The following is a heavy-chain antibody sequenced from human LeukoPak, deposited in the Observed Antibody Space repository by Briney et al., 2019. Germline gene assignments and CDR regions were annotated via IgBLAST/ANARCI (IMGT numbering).Heavy chain of an antibody. CDR1: GFTFSSYS. Sequence: GGSLRLSCAASGFTFSSYSMNWVRQAPGKGLEWVANIKQDGSEKNCVDSVKGRFTISRDNSKNTLYLQMNSLRAEDTAVYYCAKDLYYFGSGSHDYWGQGTLVTVSS. J-gene: IGHJ4*02. CDR3: AKDLYYFGSGSHDY. V-gene: IGHV3-7*05. D-gene: IGHD3-10*01. CDR2: IKQDGSEK.